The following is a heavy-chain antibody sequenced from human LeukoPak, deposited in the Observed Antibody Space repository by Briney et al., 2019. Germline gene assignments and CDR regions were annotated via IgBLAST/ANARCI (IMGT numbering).Heavy chain of an antibody. Sequence: GGSLRLSCAASGFTFSNFAMHWVRQAPGKGLEWVASINHNGNVNYYVDSVKGRFTISRDNAKNSLYLQMSNLRAEDTAVYFCARGGGLDVWGQGATVTVSS. CDR1: GFTFSNFA. D-gene: IGHD3-16*01. CDR2: INHNGNVN. V-gene: IGHV3-7*03. CDR3: ARGGGLDV. J-gene: IGHJ6*02.